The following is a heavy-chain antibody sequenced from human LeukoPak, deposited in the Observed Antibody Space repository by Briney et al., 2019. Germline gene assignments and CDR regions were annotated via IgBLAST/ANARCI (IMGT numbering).Heavy chain of an antibody. V-gene: IGHV3-11*01. CDR2: ISNSGTTT. CDR3: VAAAGRPDV. J-gene: IGHJ6*02. D-gene: IGHD6-13*01. Sequence: GGSLRLSCAASGFTFSDYYMGWIRQTPGKGLEYVSYISNSGTTTYYANSVKGRFTISRDNAKNSLYLQMNSLRAEDTAVYYCVAAAGRPDVWGQGTTVTVSS. CDR1: GFTFSDYY.